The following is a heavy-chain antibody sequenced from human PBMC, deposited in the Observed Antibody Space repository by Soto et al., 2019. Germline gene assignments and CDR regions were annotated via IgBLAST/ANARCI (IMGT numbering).Heavy chain of an antibody. D-gene: IGHD1-20*01. Sequence: QVQLQESGPGLVKPSQTLSLTCTVSGGSISSGGYYWSWIRQHPGKGLEWIGYIYYSGSTDYNPSIKSRVTISVDKSKNQFSLKLSSVTAADTAVYYCARVGGITGTTSVGTWGQGTLVTVSS. CDR3: ARVGGITGTTSVGT. CDR1: GGSISSGGYY. J-gene: IGHJ5*02. CDR2: IYYSGST. V-gene: IGHV4-31*03.